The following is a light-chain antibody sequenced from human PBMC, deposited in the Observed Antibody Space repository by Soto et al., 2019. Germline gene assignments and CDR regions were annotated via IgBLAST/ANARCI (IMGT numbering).Light chain of an antibody. V-gene: IGLV1-40*01. CDR1: SSNIGAGYD. CDR2: GNT. CDR3: QSHDSSLNSWV. J-gene: IGLJ3*02. Sequence: QSVLTQPPSMSGAPGQRVTISCTGSSSNIGAGYDVHWYQLLPGTAPKLLIYGNTNRPSGCPDRFSGSKSGTSASLAITGLRAEDEADYYCQSHDSSLNSWVFGGGTKLTVL.